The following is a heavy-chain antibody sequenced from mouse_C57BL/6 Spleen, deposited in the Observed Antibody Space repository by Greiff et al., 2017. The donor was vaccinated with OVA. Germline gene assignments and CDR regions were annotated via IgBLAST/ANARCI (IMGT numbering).Heavy chain of an antibody. CDR1: GFNIKDYY. CDR3: AGDYYGSSYDWYFDV. J-gene: IGHJ1*03. CDR2: IDPEDGET. Sequence: VQLKESGAELVKPGASVKLSCTASGFNIKDYYMHWVKQRTEQGLEWIGRIDPEDGETKYAPKFQGKATLTADTSSNPAYLQLSSLTSEDTAVYYCAGDYYGSSYDWYFDVWGTGTTVTVSS. V-gene: IGHV14-2*01. D-gene: IGHD1-1*01.